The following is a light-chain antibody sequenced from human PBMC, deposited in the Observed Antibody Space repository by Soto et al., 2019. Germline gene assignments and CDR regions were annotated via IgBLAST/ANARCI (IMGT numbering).Light chain of an antibody. Sequence: QSVLTQPPSVSAXPXXXXTXSCSXSXXNIGNNYVSWYQQLPRTAPKLLIYDNDKRPSGIPDRFSGSRSGTSATLGITGLQTGDEADYYCGTWDSSLSGGVFGGGTKLTVL. CDR3: GTWDSSLSGGV. J-gene: IGLJ2*01. V-gene: IGLV1-51*01. CDR2: DND. CDR1: XXNIGNNY.